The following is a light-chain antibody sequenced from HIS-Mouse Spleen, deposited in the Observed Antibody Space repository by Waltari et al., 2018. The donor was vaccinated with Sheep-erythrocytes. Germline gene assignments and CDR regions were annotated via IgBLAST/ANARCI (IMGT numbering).Light chain of an antibody. J-gene: IGKJ1*01. CDR3: LQDYNYPWT. V-gene: IGKV1-6*01. Sequence: AIQMTQSPSSLSASVGDRVTITCRASQGIRNDLGWYQQKPGKAPKLMIYAASSLQRGVPSRFSGSGSGTDFTLTIRSLQPEDFATYYCLQDYNYPWTFGQGTKVEIK. CDR2: AAS. CDR1: QGIRND.